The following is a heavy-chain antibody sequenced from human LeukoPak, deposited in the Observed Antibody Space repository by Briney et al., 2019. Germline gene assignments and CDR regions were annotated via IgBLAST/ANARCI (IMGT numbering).Heavy chain of an antibody. V-gene: IGHV4-38-2*02. Sequence: PSETLSLTCTVSGYSISSGYHWGWIRQPPGKGLEWIGSIYHSGSTYYNPPLKSRVTISVDTSKNQFSLKLSSVTAADTAVYYCARARGDGYNPLFDYWGQGTLVTVSS. CDR3: ARARGDGYNPLFDY. D-gene: IGHD5-24*01. CDR2: IYHSGST. CDR1: GYSISSGYH. J-gene: IGHJ4*02.